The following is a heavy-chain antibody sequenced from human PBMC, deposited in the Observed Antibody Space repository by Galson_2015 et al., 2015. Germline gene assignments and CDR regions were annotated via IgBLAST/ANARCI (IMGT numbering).Heavy chain of an antibody. CDR1: GYTFTSYV. D-gene: IGHD2-2*01. CDR2: INAYNGNT. Sequence: SVKVSCKASGYTFTSYVISWVRQAPGQGLEWMGWINAYNGNTSCAQNLQGRVTMTTDTSTSTAYMELRSLKSDDTGVFYCARGDRCSSTSCYYPSDGAFDIWGQGTVVTVSS. V-gene: IGHV1-18*01. CDR3: ARGDRCSSTSCYYPSDGAFDI. J-gene: IGHJ3*02.